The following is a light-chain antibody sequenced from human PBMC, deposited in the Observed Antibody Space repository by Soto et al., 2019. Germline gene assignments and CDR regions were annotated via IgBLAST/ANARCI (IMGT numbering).Light chain of an antibody. CDR3: SSFTSSDTLVV. Sequence: QSALTQPASVSGSPGQSITISCTGTSSDVGGYNFVSWYQHHPAKAPKLMIYDVSNRPSGVSNRFSGSKSGNTASLTISGLQAEDEAHYYCSSFTSSDTLVVFGGGIKLTVL. V-gene: IGLV2-14*03. J-gene: IGLJ2*01. CDR2: DVS. CDR1: SSDVGGYNF.